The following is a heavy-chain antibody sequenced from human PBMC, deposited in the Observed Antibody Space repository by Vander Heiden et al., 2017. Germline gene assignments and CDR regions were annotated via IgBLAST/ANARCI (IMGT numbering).Heavy chain of an antibody. CDR1: GFTFTSYG. D-gene: IGHD3-3*02. CDR3: AKALRLEDSLGQKEFDY. V-gene: IGHV3-30*18. J-gene: IGHJ4*02. Sequence: QVHLVESGGGVVQPGRSLRLSCAASGFTFTSYGMHWVRQAPGKGLEWLAAISSDGRNKYYAESVRGRLTISKDNSKNTLYLEMSSLRAEDRAIYYCAKALRLEDSLGQKEFDYWGQGTLVTVSS. CDR2: ISSDGRNK.